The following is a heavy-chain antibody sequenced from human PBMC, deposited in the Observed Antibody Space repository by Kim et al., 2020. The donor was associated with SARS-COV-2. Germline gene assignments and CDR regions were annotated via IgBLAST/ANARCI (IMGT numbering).Heavy chain of an antibody. CDR3: ASAIGVPDHY. J-gene: IGHJ4*02. CDR2: IDVDGSIT. D-gene: IGHD3-3*01. V-gene: IGHV3-74*03. CDR1: GFNLRTSW. Sequence: GGSLRLSCAVSGFNLRTSWMHWVRQAPGKGLEWVAVIDVDGSITQYADSVKGRFIISRDNAKNTLYIQLNSLRADDTAVYYCASAIGVPDHYWGQGTLVTVSS.